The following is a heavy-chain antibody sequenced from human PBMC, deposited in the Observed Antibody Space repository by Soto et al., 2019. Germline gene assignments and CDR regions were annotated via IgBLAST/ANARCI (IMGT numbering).Heavy chain of an antibody. CDR2: ISYDGSNK. Sequence: PVGSLRLSCAASGFTFGSYAMHWVRQAPGKGLEWVAVISYDGSNKYYADSVKGRFTISRDNSKNTLYVQMNSLRAEDTAVYYCARDPDSSGYYVFDYWGQGTLVTVSS. J-gene: IGHJ4*02. CDR1: GFTFGSYA. V-gene: IGHV3-30-3*01. D-gene: IGHD3-22*01. CDR3: ARDPDSSGYYVFDY.